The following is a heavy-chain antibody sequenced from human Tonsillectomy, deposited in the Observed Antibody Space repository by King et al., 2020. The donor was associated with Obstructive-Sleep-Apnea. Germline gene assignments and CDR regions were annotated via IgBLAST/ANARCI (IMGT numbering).Heavy chain of an antibody. CDR3: ARRSGLTGYFDD. CDR1: GFIFTNYA. Sequence: VQLVESGGGSVQPGESLRLSCVGSGFIFTNYAMNWVRQTPGKGLEWVSAISERADTRDYADSVKGRFTISRDDSKNTVYLQMHSLRGEDTALYYCARRSGLTGYFDDWGQETLVTVSS. V-gene: IGHV3-23*04. CDR2: ISERADTR. D-gene: IGHD3-9*01. J-gene: IGHJ4*02.